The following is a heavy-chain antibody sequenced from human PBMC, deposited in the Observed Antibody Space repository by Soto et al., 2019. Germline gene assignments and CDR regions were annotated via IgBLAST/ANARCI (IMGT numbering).Heavy chain of an antibody. CDR3: ARLPNKSPQN. CDR1: GFTFSSYW. J-gene: IGHJ1*01. CDR2: ISTDASST. V-gene: IGHV3-74*01. Sequence: EVQLVESGGGLVQPGGSLRLSCAASGFTFSSYWMHWVRQAPGKGLVWVSSISTDASSTSYADPVKGRFTISRDNAKNTLYLQMNSVRAEDTAVYYCARLPNKSPQNWGRGTLVIVSP.